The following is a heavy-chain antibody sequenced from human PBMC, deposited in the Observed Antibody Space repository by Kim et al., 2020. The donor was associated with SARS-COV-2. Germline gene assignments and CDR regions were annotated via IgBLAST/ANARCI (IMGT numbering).Heavy chain of an antibody. D-gene: IGHD6-13*01. Sequence: SLRLSCAASGFTFDDYAMHWVQQAPGKGLECVSGISWNSGSIGYADSVKGRFTISRDNAKNSLYLQMKSLRAEDKDLYYCAKDAGIAAAGTGVDYGMDVWGQGTTVTVSS. V-gene: IGHV3-9*01. J-gene: IGHJ6*02. CDR1: GFTFDDYA. CDR3: AKDAGIAAAGTGVDYGMDV. CDR2: ISWNSGSI.